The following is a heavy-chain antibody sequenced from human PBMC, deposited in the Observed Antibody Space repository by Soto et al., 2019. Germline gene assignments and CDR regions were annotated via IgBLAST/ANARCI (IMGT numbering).Heavy chain of an antibody. D-gene: IGHD6-13*01. Sequence: ASVKVSCKASGYTFTGYYMHWVRQAPGQGLEWMGWINPNSGGTNYAQKFQGRVTMTRDTSISTAYMELSRLRSDDTAVYYCARAESSSWYPHFDYWGQGTRVTVS. V-gene: IGHV1-2*02. CDR1: GYTFTGYY. CDR2: INPNSGGT. CDR3: ARAESSSWYPHFDY. J-gene: IGHJ4*02.